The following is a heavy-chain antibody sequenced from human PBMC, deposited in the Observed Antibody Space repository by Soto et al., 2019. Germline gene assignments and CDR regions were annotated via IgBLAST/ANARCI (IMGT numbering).Heavy chain of an antibody. J-gene: IGHJ3*02. CDR2: IYYSGST. Sequence: QVQLQESGPGLVKPSETLSLTCTVSGGSISSYYWSWIRQPPEKGLEWIGYIYYSGSTNYNPSLNGRVTITVDPSKNQCSLKLSSVTAAGTAVYYCARRGADYLDAFDIWGQGTMVTVSS. V-gene: IGHV4-59*08. CDR3: ARRGADYLDAFDI. D-gene: IGHD5-12*01. CDR1: GGSISSYY.